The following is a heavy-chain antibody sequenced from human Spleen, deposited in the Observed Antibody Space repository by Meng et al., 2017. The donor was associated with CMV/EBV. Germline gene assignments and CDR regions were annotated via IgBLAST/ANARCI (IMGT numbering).Heavy chain of an antibody. CDR3: ARTYSRNWAFDF. CDR2: IYYSGST. V-gene: IGHV4-39*07. J-gene: IGHJ4*02. Sequence: SETLSLTCTVSGGSISSSSYYWGWIRQPPGKGLEWIGSIYYSGSTYYNPSLKSRVTISVDTSKNQFSLRLRSVTAADTAVYYCARTYSRNWAFDFWGQGTLVTVSS. D-gene: IGHD6-13*01. CDR1: GGSISSSSYY.